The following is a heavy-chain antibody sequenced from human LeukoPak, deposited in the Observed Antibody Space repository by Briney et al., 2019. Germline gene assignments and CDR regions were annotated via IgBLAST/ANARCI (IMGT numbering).Heavy chain of an antibody. Sequence: GGSLRLSCAASGFTFSSYGMHWVRQAPGKGLEWVAFIRYDGSNKYYADSVKGRFTISRDNSKNTLYLQMNSLRAEDTAVYYCAKDGDYVWGSYQPNWFDPWGQGTLVTVSS. CDR3: AKDGDYVWGSYQPNWFDP. CDR2: IRYDGSNK. CDR1: GFTFSSYG. D-gene: IGHD3-16*02. V-gene: IGHV3-30*02. J-gene: IGHJ5*02.